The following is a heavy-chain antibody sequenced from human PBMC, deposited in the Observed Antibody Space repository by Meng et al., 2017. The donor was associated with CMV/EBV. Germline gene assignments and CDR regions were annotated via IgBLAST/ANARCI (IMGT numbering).Heavy chain of an antibody. CDR2: IYSGGST. D-gene: IGHD5-24*01. CDR3: AREGDGYDKAPY. Sequence: EVQLLGSGGGLVQPGGSLRLSCAASGFTFSSYAMSWVRQAPGKGLEWVSVIYSGGSTYYADSVKGRFTISRDNSKNTLYLQMNSLRAEDTAVYYCAREGDGYDKAPYWGQGTLVTVSS. CDR1: GFTFSSYA. J-gene: IGHJ4*02. V-gene: IGHV3-66*01.